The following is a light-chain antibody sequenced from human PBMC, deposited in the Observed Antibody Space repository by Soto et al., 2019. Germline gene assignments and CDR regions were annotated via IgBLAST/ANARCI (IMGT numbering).Light chain of an antibody. V-gene: IGLV7-46*01. CDR3: LLTYPGVGRV. J-gene: IGLJ2*01. CDR1: TGSVTSGHS. CDR2: ETS. Sequence: QAVVSQEPSLTVSPGGTVTLTCGSSTGSVTSGHSPYWFQQRPGQAPRTLIYETSNKHSWTPARFSGSLLGGKAALILSGAQPEDEADYYCLLTYPGVGRVFGGGTKLTV.